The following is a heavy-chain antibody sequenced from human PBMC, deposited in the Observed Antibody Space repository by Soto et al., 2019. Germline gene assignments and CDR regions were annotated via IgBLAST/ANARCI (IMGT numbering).Heavy chain of an antibody. CDR1: GYTFTSYN. V-gene: IGHV1-8*01. J-gene: IGHJ5*02. CDR3: TRGHNWFDP. CDR2: TNPNSGHT. Sequence: QVQLVQSGAEVKKPGASVKVSCKASGYTFTSYNINWVRQATGQGLEWMGWTNPNSGHTGYAQKFQGRVTMTRDTSITTDYMELNRLTSEDTAVYYCTRGHNWFDPWGQGTLVIVSS.